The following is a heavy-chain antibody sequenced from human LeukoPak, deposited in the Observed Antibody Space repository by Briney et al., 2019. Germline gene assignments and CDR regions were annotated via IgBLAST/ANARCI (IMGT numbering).Heavy chain of an antibody. CDR3: AKGRLVPDY. J-gene: IGHJ4*02. Sequence: GGSLRLSCAASGFTFSSYAVSWVRQAPGKGLEWVATISGSDGRTYYADSVRGRFTISRDNSKNTLYLQMNSLRAEDTAVYYCAKGRLVPDYWGQGILVTVSS. CDR1: GFTFSSYA. D-gene: IGHD3-9*01. CDR2: ISGSDGRT. V-gene: IGHV3-23*01.